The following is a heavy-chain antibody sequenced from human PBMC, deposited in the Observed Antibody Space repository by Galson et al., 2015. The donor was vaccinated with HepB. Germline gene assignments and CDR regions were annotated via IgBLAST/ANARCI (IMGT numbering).Heavy chain of an antibody. CDR3: ARHRAYSGTYYNYYMDV. J-gene: IGHJ6*03. Sequence: QSGAEVKKPGESLKISCKGSGYSFTTYWIGWVRQMPGKGLEWMGIIYPGDSDTRYSPPFQGQVTISADKSIRTAYLQWSSLKASDTHMYYCARHRAYSGTYYNYYMDVWGKVTTVTVSS. D-gene: IGHD1-26*01. CDR1: GYSFTTYW. V-gene: IGHV5-51*01. CDR2: IYPGDSDT.